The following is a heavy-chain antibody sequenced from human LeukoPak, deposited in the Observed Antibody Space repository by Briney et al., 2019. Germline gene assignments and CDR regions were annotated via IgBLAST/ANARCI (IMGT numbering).Heavy chain of an antibody. CDR1: GFTFSSYG. CDR2: ISGTGGTT. D-gene: IGHD2-15*01. Sequence: PGGSLRLSCAVSGFTFSSYGMSWVRQAPGKGLEWVSAISGTGGTTYYADSVKGRFTISRDNSKNTLYLQMNSLRAEDTAVYYCAKNGDRGAYCSGGSCYPYYYYYMDVWGKGTTVTISS. CDR3: AKNGDRGAYCSGGSCYPYYYYYMDV. J-gene: IGHJ6*03. V-gene: IGHV3-23*01.